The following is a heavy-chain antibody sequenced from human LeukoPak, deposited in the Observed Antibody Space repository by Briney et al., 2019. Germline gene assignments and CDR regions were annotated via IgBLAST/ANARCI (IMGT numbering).Heavy chain of an antibody. J-gene: IGHJ4*02. D-gene: IGHD2-15*01. Sequence: PGGSLRLSCAVSGFTFSRYWMSWVRQAPGKGLEWVGNINQNGTEKYSVDSVKGRFTISRDNAKNSVYLQMNSLRAEDTGVYYCARGAFGNIVVVVAAYSHWGQGTLVTVSS. V-gene: IGHV3-7*01. CDR1: GFTFSRYW. CDR3: ARGAFGNIVVVVAAYSH. CDR2: INQNGTEK.